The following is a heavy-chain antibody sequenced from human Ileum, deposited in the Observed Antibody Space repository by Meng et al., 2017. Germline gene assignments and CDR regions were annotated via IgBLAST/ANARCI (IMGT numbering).Heavy chain of an antibody. Sequence: QLRLMQWGSGLFRPPETLPPTCHVYGDSFTDYYWNWIRQPPGKGLEWIGEIHYSGSTNYNPSLESRVTISEDTSQKQFSLRLSSVTAADTAVYYCARRIRGGSYLGWGQGTLVTVSS. J-gene: IGHJ4*02. CDR3: ARRIRGGSYLG. V-gene: IGHV4-34*01. D-gene: IGHD1-26*01. CDR2: IHYSGST. CDR1: GDSFTDYY.